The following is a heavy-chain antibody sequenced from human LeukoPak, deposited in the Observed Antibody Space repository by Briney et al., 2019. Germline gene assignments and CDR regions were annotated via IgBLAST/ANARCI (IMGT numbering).Heavy chain of an antibody. CDR1: GFTFSSYA. D-gene: IGHD6-19*01. CDR3: ASAAIAVADY. Sequence: PGGSLRLSCAASGFTFSSYAMHWVRQAPGKGLEWLAVISYDGSNKYYADSVKGRFTISRDNSKNTLYPQMNSLRAEDTAVYYCASAAIAVADYWGQGTLVTVSS. J-gene: IGHJ4*02. V-gene: IGHV3-30*04. CDR2: ISYDGSNK.